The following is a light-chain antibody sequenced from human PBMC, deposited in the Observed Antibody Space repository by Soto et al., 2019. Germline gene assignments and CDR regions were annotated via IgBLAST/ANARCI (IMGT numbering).Light chain of an antibody. V-gene: IGKV1-5*01. CDR3: QHYNSYSEA. Sequence: IPMTQSPATLSASVGDRVTITCRASQSISSWLAWYQQKPGKAPKLLIYDASSLESGVPSRFSGSGSGTEFTLTISSLQPDDFATYYCQHYNSYSEAFGQGTNVDIK. J-gene: IGKJ1*01. CDR2: DAS. CDR1: QSISSW.